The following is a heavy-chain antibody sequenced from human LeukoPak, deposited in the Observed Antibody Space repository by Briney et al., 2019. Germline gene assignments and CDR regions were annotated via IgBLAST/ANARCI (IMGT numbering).Heavy chain of an antibody. V-gene: IGHV4-59*01. CDR1: GGSISSYY. CDR2: IYYSGST. Sequence: SETLSLTCTVSGGSISSYYWSWIRQPPGKGLEWIGYIYYSGSTNYNPSLTSRVTISVDTSKNQFSLKLSSVTAADTAVYYCARESTPNYCSSTSCYTNWFDPWGQGTLVTVSS. D-gene: IGHD2-2*02. J-gene: IGHJ5*02. CDR3: ARESTPNYCSSTSCYTNWFDP.